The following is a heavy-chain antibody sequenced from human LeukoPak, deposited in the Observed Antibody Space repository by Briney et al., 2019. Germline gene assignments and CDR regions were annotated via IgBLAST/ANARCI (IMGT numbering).Heavy chain of an antibody. D-gene: IGHD5-12*01. CDR1: GFTFDDYA. CDR2: ISWNSGSI. Sequence: GGSLRLSCAASGFTFDDYAMHWIRQAPGKGLEWVSGISWNSGSIGYADSVKGRFTISRDNAKNSLYLQMNSLRAEDTAVYYCARDRYSGYDYYYYYYMDVWGKGTTVTVSS. V-gene: IGHV3-9*01. CDR3: ARDRYSGYDYYYYYYMDV. J-gene: IGHJ6*03.